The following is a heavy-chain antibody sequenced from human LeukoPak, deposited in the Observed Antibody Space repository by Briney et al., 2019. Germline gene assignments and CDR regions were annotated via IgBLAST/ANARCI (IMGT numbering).Heavy chain of an antibody. CDR3: ARERNTAAAIDY. D-gene: IGHD6-13*01. CDR2: MNSDGSST. CDR1: GFTFSSYW. V-gene: IGHV3-74*01. J-gene: IGHJ4*02. Sequence: GGSLRLSCEASGFTFSSYWMHWVRQDPGKGLVWVSRMNSDGSSTSHADSVRGRFTISRDNAKNTLYLQMNSLRAEDTAVYYCARERNTAAAIDYWGQGTLVTVSS.